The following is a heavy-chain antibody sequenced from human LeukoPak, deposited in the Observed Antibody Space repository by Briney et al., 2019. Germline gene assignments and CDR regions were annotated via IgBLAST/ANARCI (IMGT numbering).Heavy chain of an antibody. Sequence: GGSLRLSCAASGFTFSSYAMSWVRQAPGKGLEWVSGISGSGGSTYYADSVKGRFTISRDNSKNTLYLQMNSLRAEDTAVYYCAKIGGSYYGSEDYWGQGTLVTVSS. V-gene: IGHV3-23*01. J-gene: IGHJ4*02. D-gene: IGHD1-26*01. CDR2: ISGSGGST. CDR3: AKIGGSYYGSEDY. CDR1: GFTFSSYA.